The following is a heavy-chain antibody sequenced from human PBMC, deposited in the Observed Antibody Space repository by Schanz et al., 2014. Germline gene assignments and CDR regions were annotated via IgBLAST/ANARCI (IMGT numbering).Heavy chain of an antibody. CDR1: GYTLSAYS. V-gene: IGHV1-46*01. D-gene: IGHD6-13*01. CDR2: VNPSGGST. CDR3: ASSGAGYSSSWDFDY. Sequence: QVQLVQSGTQVKKPGASVKVSCKASGYTLSAYSLHWVRQAPGQGLEWMGIVNPSGGSTTYAQRFQGRVTITADKSSDTAYMELSSLRSEDTAVYYCASSGAGYSSSWDFDYWGQGTLVNVSS. J-gene: IGHJ4*02.